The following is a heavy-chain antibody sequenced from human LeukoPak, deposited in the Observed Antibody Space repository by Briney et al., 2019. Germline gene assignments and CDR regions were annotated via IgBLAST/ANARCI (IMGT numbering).Heavy chain of an antibody. CDR3: TRDHGLDV. CDR1: GFTFSSYW. V-gene: IGHV3-74*01. J-gene: IGHJ6*02. Sequence: GSLRLSCAASGFTFSSYWMSWVRQAPGKGLMWVSQINSDGSATSCADPVKGRCTISKDNAKNMLYLEMNSLRVEDTAVYFCTRDHGLDVWGQGTTVTVSS. CDR2: INSDGSAT.